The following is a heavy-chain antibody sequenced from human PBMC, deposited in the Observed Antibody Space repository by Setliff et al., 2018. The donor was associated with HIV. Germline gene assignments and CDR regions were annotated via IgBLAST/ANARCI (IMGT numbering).Heavy chain of an antibody. Sequence: SETLSLTCTVSGGSISRFYWSWIRQPPGKGLEWIGSIYYGGTNYSPSLRIRVTISLDTSKNQFSLRLSSVTAADTALYFCARGFDHGDYEESGYVFYYMDVWGKGTTVTSP. CDR2: IYYGGT. CDR1: GGSISRFY. D-gene: IGHD4-17*01. J-gene: IGHJ6*03. CDR3: ARGFDHGDYEESGYVFYYMDV. V-gene: IGHV4-59*01.